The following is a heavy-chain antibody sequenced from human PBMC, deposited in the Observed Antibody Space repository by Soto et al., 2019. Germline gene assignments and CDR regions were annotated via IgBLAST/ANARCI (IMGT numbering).Heavy chain of an antibody. CDR2: ISAYNGNT. CDR1: GYTFTSYG. J-gene: IGHJ4*02. D-gene: IGHD3-3*02. Sequence: GASVKVSCKASGYTFTSYGISWVRQAPGQGLEWMGWISAYNGNTNYAQKLQGRVTMTTDTSTSTAYMELRSLRSDDTAVYYCARASVLAFGALPPSHFDYWGQVTLVTVSS. CDR3: ARASVLAFGALPPSHFDY. V-gene: IGHV1-18*01.